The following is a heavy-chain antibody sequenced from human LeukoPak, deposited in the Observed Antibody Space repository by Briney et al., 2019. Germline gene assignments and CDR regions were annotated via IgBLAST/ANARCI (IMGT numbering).Heavy chain of an antibody. CDR3: VALVTTGDY. D-gene: IGHD4-17*01. CDR2: IYYSGST. Sequence: SETLSLTCTVSGGSISSYYWSWIRQPPGKGLEWIGYIYYSGSTYYNPSLKSRVTISVDTSKNQFSLKLSSVTAADTAVYYCVALVTTGDYWGQGTLVTVSS. CDR1: GGSISSYY. J-gene: IGHJ4*02. V-gene: IGHV4-59*04.